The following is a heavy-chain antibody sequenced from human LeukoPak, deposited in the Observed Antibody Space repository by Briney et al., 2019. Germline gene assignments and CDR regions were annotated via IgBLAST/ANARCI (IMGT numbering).Heavy chain of an antibody. D-gene: IGHD1-1*01. CDR1: AYTFTCYY. Sequence: GASVNVSCKSSAYTFTCYYMHWVRHAPGQGLEWMGWINPNSGGTNYAQKFQGRVTMTRDTSISTAYMKLSRLRSDDTAVYYCARDGLEATGMDVWGQGTTVTVSS. CDR2: INPNSGGT. V-gene: IGHV1-2*02. J-gene: IGHJ6*02. CDR3: ARDGLEATGMDV.